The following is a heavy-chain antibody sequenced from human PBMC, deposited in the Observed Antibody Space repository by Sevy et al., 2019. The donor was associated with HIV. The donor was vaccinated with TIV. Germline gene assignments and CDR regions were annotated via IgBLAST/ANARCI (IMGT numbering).Heavy chain of an antibody. CDR1: GGSINSYY. CDR3: ARGPSSYCRSASCYPYYYYYYMDV. J-gene: IGHJ6*03. V-gene: IGHV4-59*08. D-gene: IGHD2-2*01. CDR2: IYYSGST. Sequence: SETLSLTCTVSGGSINSYYWSWIRQPPGRGLEWIGHIYYSGSTNYNPSLKSRVTISVDTSKNHFSLNLSSVTAADTAVYYCARGPSSYCRSASCYPYYYYYYMDVWGKGTTVTVSS.